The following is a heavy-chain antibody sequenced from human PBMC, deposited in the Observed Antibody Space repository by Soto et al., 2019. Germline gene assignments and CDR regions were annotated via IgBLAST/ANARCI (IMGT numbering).Heavy chain of an antibody. V-gene: IGHV4-59*01. CDR1: GGSISSYY. CDR2: IYYSGST. J-gene: IGHJ4*02. CDR3: ARERIAAALDY. Sequence: PSETLSLTCTVSGGSISSYYWSWIRRPPGKGLEWIGYIYYSGSTNYNPSLKSRVTISVDTSKNQFSLKLSSVTAADTAVYYCARERIAAALDYWGQGTLVTVSS. D-gene: IGHD6-13*01.